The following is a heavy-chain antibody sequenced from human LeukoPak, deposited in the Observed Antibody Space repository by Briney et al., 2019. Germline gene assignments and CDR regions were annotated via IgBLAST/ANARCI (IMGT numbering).Heavy chain of an antibody. CDR3: ARDWPYGDHPPGMDV. Sequence: GGSLRLSCAASGFTFSSYGIHWVRQAPGKGLEWVAVIWYDGSNKYYADSVKGRFTISRDNAKNSLYLQMNSLRAEDTAVYYCARDWPYGDHPPGMDVWGQGTTVTVSS. CDR2: IWYDGSNK. V-gene: IGHV3-33*01. J-gene: IGHJ6*02. D-gene: IGHD4-17*01. CDR1: GFTFSSYG.